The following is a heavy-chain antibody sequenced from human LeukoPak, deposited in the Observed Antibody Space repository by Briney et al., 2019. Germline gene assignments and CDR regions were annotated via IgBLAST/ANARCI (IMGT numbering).Heavy chain of an antibody. V-gene: IGHV4-4*02. Sequence: SETLSLTCAVSGGSISSTNWWSWVRQPPGKGLEWIGEVFHSGSTNYNPSLKSRVTISVDTSKNQFSLKLSSVTAADTAVYYCARYGKGRWLTSTRPFWYFDLWGRGTLVTVSS. D-gene: IGHD5-24*01. CDR1: GGSISSTNW. CDR2: VFHSGST. J-gene: IGHJ2*01. CDR3: ARYGKGRWLTSTRPFWYFDL.